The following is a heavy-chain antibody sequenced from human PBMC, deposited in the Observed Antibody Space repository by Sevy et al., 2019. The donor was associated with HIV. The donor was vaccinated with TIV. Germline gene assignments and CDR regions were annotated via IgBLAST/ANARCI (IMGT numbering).Heavy chain of an antibody. Sequence: GGSLRLSCAASGFSVSRNSMTWVRQAPGKGLEWVSVIYGDSSTYYADSVKGRFTISRDNSKHTVYLQMYSLRAEGTAVYYCARFDSNTSPYYYSRYDMDVWGEGTTVTVSS. CDR1: GFSVSRNS. CDR3: ARFDSNTSPYYYSRYDMDV. CDR2: IYGDSST. V-gene: IGHV3-53*01. J-gene: IGHJ6*04. D-gene: IGHD3-22*01.